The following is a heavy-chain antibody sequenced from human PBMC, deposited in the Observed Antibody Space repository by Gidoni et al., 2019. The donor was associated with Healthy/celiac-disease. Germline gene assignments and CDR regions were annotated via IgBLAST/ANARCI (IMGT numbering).Heavy chain of an antibody. V-gene: IGHV3-30*18. J-gene: IGHJ4*02. Sequence: QVQLVESGGGVVQPGRSLRLSCAASGFTFSSYGMHWVRQAPGKGLEWVAVISYDGSNKYYADSVKGRFTISRDNSKNTLYLQMNSLRAEDTAVYYCAKQLVLDYWGQGTLVTVSS. CDR1: GFTFSSYG. D-gene: IGHD6-13*01. CDR3: AKQLVLDY. CDR2: ISYDGSNK.